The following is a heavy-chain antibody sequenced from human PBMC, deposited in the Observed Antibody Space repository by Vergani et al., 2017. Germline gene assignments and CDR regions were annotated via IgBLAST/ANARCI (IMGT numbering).Heavy chain of an antibody. CDR2: IIPIFGTA. V-gene: IGHV1-69*12. CDR1: GGTFSSYA. Sequence: QVQLVQSGAEVKKPGSSVKVSCKASGGTFSSYAISWVRQAPGQGLEWMGGIIPIFGTANYAQKFQGRVTITADESTSTAYMELSSLRSEDTAVYYCARVCSXGSCYWDYYYGMDVWGQGTMVTVSS. CDR3: ARVCSXGSCYWDYYYGMDV. J-gene: IGHJ6*02. D-gene: IGHD2-15*01.